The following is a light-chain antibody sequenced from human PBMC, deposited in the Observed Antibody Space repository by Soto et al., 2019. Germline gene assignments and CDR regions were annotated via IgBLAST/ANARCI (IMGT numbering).Light chain of an antibody. Sequence: DIQMTQSPSSVSASVGDRFTITCRASQGISSWLAWYQQKPGKAPXXLIYAASSLQSGVPSRFSGSGSGTEFTLTITRLEPEDYAVYYCQQHLGRHTFGQGTKVDIK. J-gene: IGKJ1*01. CDR3: QQHLGRHT. CDR1: QGISSW. CDR2: AAS. V-gene: IGKV1-12*01.